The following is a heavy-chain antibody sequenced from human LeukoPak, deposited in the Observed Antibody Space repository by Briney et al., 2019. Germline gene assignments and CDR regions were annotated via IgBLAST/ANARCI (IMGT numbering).Heavy chain of an antibody. CDR3: ANSRQTTANWFDP. V-gene: IGHV3-30*02. J-gene: IGHJ5*02. CDR1: GFTFSSYG. Sequence: PGGSLRLSCAASGFTFSSYGMHWVRQAPGKGREWMAFIRYDGSNKYYADSAKGRFTISRDNPKNTLYLQMNSLRAEDTAVYYCANSRQTTANWFDPWGQGTLVTVSS. D-gene: IGHD4-17*01. CDR2: IRYDGSNK.